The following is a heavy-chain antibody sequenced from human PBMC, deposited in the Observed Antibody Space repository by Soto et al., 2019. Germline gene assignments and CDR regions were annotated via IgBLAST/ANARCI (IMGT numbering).Heavy chain of an antibody. D-gene: IGHD6-13*01. CDR1: GYTFTGYY. CDR2: INPNSGGT. CDR3: AREQLGAAGTAFDN. V-gene: IGHV1-2*04. J-gene: IGHJ4*02. Sequence: ASLKVSCKASGYTFTGYYMHWVRQAPGQGLEWMGWINPNSGGTNYAQKFQGWVTMTRDTSISTAYMELNRLRSDDTAVYYCAREQLGAAGTAFDNWGQGALVTVS.